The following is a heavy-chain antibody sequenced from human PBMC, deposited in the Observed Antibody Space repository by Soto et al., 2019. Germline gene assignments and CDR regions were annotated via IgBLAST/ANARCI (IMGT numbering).Heavy chain of an antibody. Sequence: QVQLQQSGPGLVKPSQTLSLTCAISGDSVSSNSAAWNWIRQSPSRGLEWLGRTYYRSKWYNDYAVSVKSRITINPDTSKNQFSLQLNSANPEDTAVYYCARDWGVAAAPLGPSAFDLWGQGTMVTVSS. CDR2: TYYRSKWYN. CDR1: GDSVSSNSAA. V-gene: IGHV6-1*01. J-gene: IGHJ3*01. CDR3: ARDWGVAAAPLGPSAFDL. D-gene: IGHD6-13*01.